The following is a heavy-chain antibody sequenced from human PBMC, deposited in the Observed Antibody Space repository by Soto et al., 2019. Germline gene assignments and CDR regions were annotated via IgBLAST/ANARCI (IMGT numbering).Heavy chain of an antibody. CDR2: IYYSGST. Sequence: PSETLSLTCTVSGGSISSYYWSWIRQPPGKGLEWIGYIYYSGSTNYNPSLKSRVTISVDTSKNQFSLKLSSVTAADTAVYYCARERGSYISGALHFDYWGQGTLVTVSS. CDR1: GGSISSYY. CDR3: ARERGSYISGALHFDY. J-gene: IGHJ4*02. V-gene: IGHV4-59*01. D-gene: IGHD1-26*01.